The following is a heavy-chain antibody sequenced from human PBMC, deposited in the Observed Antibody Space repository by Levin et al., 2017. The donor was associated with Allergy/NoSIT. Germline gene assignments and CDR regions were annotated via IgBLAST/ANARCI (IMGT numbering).Heavy chain of an antibody. Sequence: GGSLRLSCVGSGFTFSNFTWNWVRQAPGKGLEWVSSISSSSSYINYADSVKGRFTISRDNAKKSLYLQMNSLRAEDTALYYCASRLSTTGGLDVWGQGTTVTVSS. V-gene: IGHV3-21*01. CDR2: ISSSSSYI. CDR1: GFTFSNFT. J-gene: IGHJ6*02. CDR3: ASRLSTTGGLDV. D-gene: IGHD1-1*01.